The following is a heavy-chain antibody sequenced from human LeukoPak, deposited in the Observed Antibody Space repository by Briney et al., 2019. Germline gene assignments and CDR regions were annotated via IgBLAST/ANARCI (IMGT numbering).Heavy chain of an antibody. D-gene: IGHD2-15*01. V-gene: IGHV3-30-3*01. Sequence: GGSLRFSCAASGFTFSSYAMHWVRQAPGKGLEWVAVISYDGSNKYYADSVKGRFTISSDNSKNTLYLQMNSLRAEDTAVYYCARDPSLLYYYYYGMDVWGQGTTVTASS. CDR3: ARDPSLLYYYYYGMDV. J-gene: IGHJ6*02. CDR1: GFTFSSYA. CDR2: ISYDGSNK.